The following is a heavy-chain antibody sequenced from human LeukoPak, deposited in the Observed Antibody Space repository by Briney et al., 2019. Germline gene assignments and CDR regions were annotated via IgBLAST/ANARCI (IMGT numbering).Heavy chain of an antibody. V-gene: IGHV3-74*01. CDR1: GFTFSSYS. D-gene: IGHD2-2*01. CDR2: INSDGSST. Sequence: GGSLRLSCAASGFTFSSYSMNWVRQAPGKGLVWVSRINSDGSSTRYADSVKGRFTISRDNAKNTLFLQMNSLRAEDTGVYFCARVAIGCSSTSCYLDYYYYMDVWGKGTTVTVSS. CDR3: ARVAIGCSSTSCYLDYYYYMDV. J-gene: IGHJ6*03.